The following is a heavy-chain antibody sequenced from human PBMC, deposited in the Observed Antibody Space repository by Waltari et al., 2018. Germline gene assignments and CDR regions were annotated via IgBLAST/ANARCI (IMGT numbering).Heavy chain of an antibody. CDR2: INHIAST. D-gene: IGHD3-10*01. J-gene: IGHJ4*02. V-gene: IGHV4-34*01. CDR3: ARGPSTYYYGSGIVY. Sequence: QVQLQQWGAGLLKPSETLSLTCAVYGGSFSGYYWSWIRQPPGKGLEWIGEINHIASTNYNPSRKSRVTISVDTSKNQFSRKRSSVTAADTAVYYCARGPSTYYYGSGIVYWGQGTLVTVSS. CDR1: GGSFSGYY.